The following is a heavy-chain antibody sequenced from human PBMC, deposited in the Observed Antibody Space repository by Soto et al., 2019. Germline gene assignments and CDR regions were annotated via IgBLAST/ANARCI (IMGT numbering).Heavy chain of an antibody. CDR1: GGTLSRFISYP. Sequence: QVQRVQSGAEVKKPGSSVKVSCEASGGTLSRFISYPINWVRQAPGQGLEWMGGIVPNIGTVNYAQKFQGRLTITADKSTGTAYMELSNLRSEDTALYYCARRDTSGFLRYFDNWGQGTLVTVSS. D-gene: IGHD3-3*01. J-gene: IGHJ4*02. CDR2: IVPNIGTV. CDR3: ARRDTSGFLRYFDN. V-gene: IGHV1-69*06.